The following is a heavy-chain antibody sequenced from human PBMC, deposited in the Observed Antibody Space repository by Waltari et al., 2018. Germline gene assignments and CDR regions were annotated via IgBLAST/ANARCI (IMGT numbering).Heavy chain of an antibody. CDR1: GGSISSSSYY. D-gene: IGHD2-8*02. CDR3: ARDPHPHCTGGVCHGAFDI. J-gene: IGHJ3*02. Sequence: QLQLQESGPGLVKPSETLSLPCTFSGGSISSSSYYWGCIRPPPGTGPEWLGRTDYSGGTYYTPSLKSRVTISVDTSKNQFSLKLSSVTAADTAVYYCARDPHPHCTGGVCHGAFDIWGQGTMVTVSS. V-gene: IGHV4-39*07. CDR2: TDYSGGT.